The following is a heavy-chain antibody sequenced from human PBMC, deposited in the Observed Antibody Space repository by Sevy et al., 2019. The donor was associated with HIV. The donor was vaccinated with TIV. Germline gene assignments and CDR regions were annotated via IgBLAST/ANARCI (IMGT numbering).Heavy chain of an antibody. Sequence: GESLKISCAASGFTVSSNYMSWVRQAPGKGLEWVSVIYSGGSTYYADSVKGRFTISRHNSKNTLYLQMNSLRAEDTAVYYCARSLLGYCSSTSCYIGAFDIWGQGTMVTVSS. CDR3: ARSLLGYCSSTSCYIGAFDI. V-gene: IGHV3-53*04. D-gene: IGHD2-2*02. CDR2: IYSGGST. J-gene: IGHJ3*02. CDR1: GFTVSSNY.